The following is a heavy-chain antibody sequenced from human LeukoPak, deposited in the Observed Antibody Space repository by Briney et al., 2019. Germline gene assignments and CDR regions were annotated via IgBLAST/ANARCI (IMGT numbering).Heavy chain of an antibody. V-gene: IGHV1-69*01. J-gene: IGHJ5*02. Sequence: SVKVSCEASGGTFSSYAISWVGQAPGQGLEWMGGIIPIFGTANYAQKFQGRVTITADESTSAAYMELSSLRSEDTAVYYCARASLGWFDPWGQGTLVTVSS. CDR1: GGTFSSYA. CDR3: ARASLGWFDP. CDR2: IIPIFGTA.